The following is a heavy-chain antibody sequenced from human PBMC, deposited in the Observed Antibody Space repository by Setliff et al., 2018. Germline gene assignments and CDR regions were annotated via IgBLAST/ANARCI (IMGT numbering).Heavy chain of an antibody. CDR1: GASFSGNY. D-gene: IGHD6-6*01. CDR3: ARGSRIAGRAIDF. Sequence: SETLSLTCAVYGASFSGNYWSWIRQPPGKGLEWIGEMNPSGSTNYNPSLKSRVTFSVDTSKNQFSLKLSSVTAADTAVYYCARGSRIAGRAIDFWGQGTLVTVSS. V-gene: IGHV4-34*01. J-gene: IGHJ4*02. CDR2: MNPSGST.